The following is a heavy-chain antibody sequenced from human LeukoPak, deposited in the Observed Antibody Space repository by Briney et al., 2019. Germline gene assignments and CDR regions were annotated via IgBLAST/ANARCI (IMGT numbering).Heavy chain of an antibody. CDR1: GYTFTSYG. CDR2: INPNSGGT. D-gene: IGHD1-26*01. V-gene: IGHV1-2*04. J-gene: IGHJ4*02. CDR3: ARAHGRWRNGFDY. Sequence: ASVKVSCKPSGYTFTSYGINWVRQAPGQGLEWMGWINPNSGGTNYAQKFQGWVTMTRDTSISTAYMELSRLRSDDTAVYYCARAHGRWRNGFDYWGQGTLVTVSS.